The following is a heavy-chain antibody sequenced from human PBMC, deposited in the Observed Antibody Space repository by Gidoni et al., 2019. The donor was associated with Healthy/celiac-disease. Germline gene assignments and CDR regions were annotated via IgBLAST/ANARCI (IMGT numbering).Heavy chain of an antibody. V-gene: IGHV3-21*01. Sequence: EVQLVESGGGLVKPGGSLRLSCAASAFTFSSYSMNWVRQAPGKGLEWVSSISSSSSYIYYADSGKGRFTISRDNAKNSLYLQMNSLRAEDTAVYYCARDPPSSYGGNSGTFDYWGQGTLVTVSS. J-gene: IGHJ4*02. CDR1: AFTFSSYS. D-gene: IGHD4-17*01. CDR2: ISSSSSYI. CDR3: ARDPPSSYGGNSGTFDY.